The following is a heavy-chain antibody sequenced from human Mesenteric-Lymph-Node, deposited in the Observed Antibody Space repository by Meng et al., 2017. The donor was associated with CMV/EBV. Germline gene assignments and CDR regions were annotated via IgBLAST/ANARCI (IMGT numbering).Heavy chain of an antibody. CDR1: GFTFSDPY. V-gene: IGHV3-11*06. CDR3: ARLDYYDSSGYFRTGYYFDY. J-gene: IGHJ4*02. CDR2: ISPTSTDI. Sequence: GGSLRLSCAASGFTFSDPYMSWIRQAPGKGLELVAYISPTSTDIKYTDSVKGRFTISRDNARNSLYLQMNSLRAEDTAVYYCARLDYYDSSGYFRTGYYFDYWGQGTLVTVSS. D-gene: IGHD3-22*01.